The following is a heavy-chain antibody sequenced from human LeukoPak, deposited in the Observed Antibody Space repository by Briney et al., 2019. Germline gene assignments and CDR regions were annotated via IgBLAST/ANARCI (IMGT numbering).Heavy chain of an antibody. J-gene: IGHJ4*02. Sequence: GGSLRLSCAASGFTVSSNYMSWVRQAPGKGLEWVSIIHGDGNSFHADSVKGRFTISRDNSKNTLYLQMNSLRAEDTAVYFCARDHPSSSWYYWGQGTLVTVSS. V-gene: IGHV3-53*01. CDR3: ARDHPSSSWYY. D-gene: IGHD6-13*01. CDR2: IHGDGNS. CDR1: GFTVSSNY.